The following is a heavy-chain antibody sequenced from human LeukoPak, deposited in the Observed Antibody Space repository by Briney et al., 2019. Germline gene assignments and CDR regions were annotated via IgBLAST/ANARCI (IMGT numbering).Heavy chain of an antibody. CDR1: GFTFSSYA. CDR2: ISGNSVST. Sequence: GGSLRLSCAASGFTFSSYAMSWVRQAPGKGLEWVSGISGNSVSTYYADSVKGRFTISRDNAKNSLYLQMNSLRAEDTAVYYCARKNGLDYWGQGTLVTVSS. J-gene: IGHJ4*02. CDR3: ARKNGLDY. V-gene: IGHV3-23*01. D-gene: IGHD2-8*01.